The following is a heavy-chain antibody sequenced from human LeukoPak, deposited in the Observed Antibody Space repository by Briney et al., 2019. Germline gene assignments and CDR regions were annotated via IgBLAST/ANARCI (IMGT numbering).Heavy chain of an antibody. J-gene: IGHJ4*02. CDR3: VRDPGYTTFDY. CDR1: GFPFSNYW. CDR2: MKEDGGEI. V-gene: IGHV3-7*01. D-gene: IGHD5-18*01. Sequence: PGGSLRLSCAGSGFPFSNYWMAWVRQAPGKGLEWVANMKEDGGEINYVDSVTGRFSISRDTTKHSLDLQMNSVRVDDKAVDYCVRDPGYTTFDYWGQGTLVIVSS.